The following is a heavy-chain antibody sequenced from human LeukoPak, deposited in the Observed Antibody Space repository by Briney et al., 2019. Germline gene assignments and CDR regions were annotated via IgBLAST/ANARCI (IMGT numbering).Heavy chain of an antibody. CDR3: ARDNHDFFYYMDV. Sequence: SQTLSLTCTVSGGSISSGNYYWSWIRQPAGKGLEWIGRIYTSGSTNYNPSLKSRVTISVDRSKNQVSLKLSSVTAADTAVYYCARDNHDFFYYMDVWGKGTTVTVSS. V-gene: IGHV4-61*02. CDR2: IYTSGST. CDR1: GGSISSGNYY. J-gene: IGHJ6*03. D-gene: IGHD3-3*01.